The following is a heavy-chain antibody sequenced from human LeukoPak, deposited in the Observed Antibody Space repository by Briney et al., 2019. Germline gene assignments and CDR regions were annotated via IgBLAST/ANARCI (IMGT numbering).Heavy chain of an antibody. CDR1: GGSISSGDYY. D-gene: IGHD3-22*01. V-gene: IGHV4-30-4*01. CDR3: ARERYYDSSDYLIDY. CDR2: IYYSGST. Sequence: SETLSLTCTVSGGSISSGDYYWSWIRQPPGKGLEWIGYIYYSGSTYYNPSLKSRVTISVDTSKNQFSLKLSSVTAADTAVYYCARERYYDSSDYLIDYWGQGTLVTVSS. J-gene: IGHJ4*02.